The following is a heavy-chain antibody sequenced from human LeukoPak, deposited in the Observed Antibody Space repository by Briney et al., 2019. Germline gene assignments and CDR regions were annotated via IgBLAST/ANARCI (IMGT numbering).Heavy chain of an antibody. V-gene: IGHV4-59*08. D-gene: IGHD5-12*01. CDR1: GGSLSSYY. CDR3: ARHRWITYYDGMDV. CDR2: IYYSGTT. J-gene: IGHJ6*02. Sequence: SESLSLTCTVSGGSLSSYYWSWIRHTPGKVLEWIGFIYYSGTTKYSPSLQSRVTISVDTSKNQFSLNLRYRTAADTAMYYCARHRWITYYDGMDVWGQGTTVTVSS.